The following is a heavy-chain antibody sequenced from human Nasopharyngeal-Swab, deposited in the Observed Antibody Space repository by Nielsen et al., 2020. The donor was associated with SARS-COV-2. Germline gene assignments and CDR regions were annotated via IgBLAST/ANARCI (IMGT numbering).Heavy chain of an antibody. Sequence: SETLSLTCAVSGGSISSSNWWSWIRQPPGKGLEWIGYVYFSGSTNYNPSLKSRVTISVDTSKNQFSLKLTSVTAADTAVYYCARAANSGDWYFDLWGRGTLVTVSS. CDR2: VYFSGST. V-gene: IGHV4-59*13. J-gene: IGHJ2*01. CDR3: ARAANSGDWYFDL. CDR1: GGSISSSNW. D-gene: IGHD1-26*01.